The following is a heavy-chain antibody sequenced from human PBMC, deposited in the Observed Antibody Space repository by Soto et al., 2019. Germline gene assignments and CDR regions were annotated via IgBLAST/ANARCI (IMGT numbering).Heavy chain of an antibody. CDR1: GGSVISDSYW. J-gene: IGHJ5*02. D-gene: IGHD2-2*02. Sequence: QVQLQESGPGAVKPSETLSLTCTVSGGSVISDSYWWTWIRQSPGKGLEWVGYINYSGFTKYNPSLERRVPVSVDTSKSQFSLNLHSVTAADTAMYYCAAIPRGGRFWGWFGPWGQGTLVTVSS. CDR3: AAIPRGGRFWGWFGP. V-gene: IGHV4-61*01. CDR2: INYSGFT.